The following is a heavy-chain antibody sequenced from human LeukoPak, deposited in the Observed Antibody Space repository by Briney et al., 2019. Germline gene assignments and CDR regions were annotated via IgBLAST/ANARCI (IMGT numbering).Heavy chain of an antibody. CDR1: GFIFSNYW. CDR3: ASQASARVDY. J-gene: IGHJ4*02. V-gene: IGHV3-7*02. CDR2: IHPDGSGK. D-gene: IGHD3-10*01. Sequence: GGSLRLSCGASGFIFSNYWMASVRQAPGKGLEWVAMIHPDGSGKSYVDSVRGRFTISRDNAKNSLFLQMNGLRVEDTAVYYCASQASARVDYWGQGTLVTVSS.